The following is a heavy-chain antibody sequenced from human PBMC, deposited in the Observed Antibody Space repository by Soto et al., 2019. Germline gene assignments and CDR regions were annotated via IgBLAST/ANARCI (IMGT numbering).Heavy chain of an antibody. CDR3: ARVPRGSRYFYYLDV. CDR1: GDTFTGDE. J-gene: IGHJ6*03. V-gene: IGHV1-8*01. Sequence: QVQLVQSGAEVKKPGASVKVSCKASGDTFTGDEITWVRQATGQGLEWMGWMNLNGGNTGYGRTFQGRVSMTGNPSISTAYMELSSLRSEDTAVYYCARVPRGSRYFYYLDVWGKGTTVIVSS. CDR2: MNLNGGNT. D-gene: IGHD3-16*01.